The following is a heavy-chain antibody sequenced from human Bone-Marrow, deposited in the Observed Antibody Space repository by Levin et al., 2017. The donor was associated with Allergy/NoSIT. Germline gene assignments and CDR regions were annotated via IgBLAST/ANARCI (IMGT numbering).Heavy chain of an antibody. Sequence: ASETLSLTCTVSGGSVSSGSYYWSWIRQPPGKGLEWIGYIYYSGSTNYNPSLKSRVTISVDTSKNQFSLKLSSVTAADTAVYYCARDRGYCSGGSCYHYYYGMDGWGQGTTVTVSS. J-gene: IGHJ6*02. CDR2: IYYSGST. CDR3: ARDRGYCSGGSCYHYYYGMDG. V-gene: IGHV4-61*01. CDR1: GGSVSSGSYY. D-gene: IGHD2-15*01.